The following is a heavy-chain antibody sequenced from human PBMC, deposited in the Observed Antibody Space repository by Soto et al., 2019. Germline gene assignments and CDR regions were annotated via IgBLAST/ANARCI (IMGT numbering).Heavy chain of an antibody. D-gene: IGHD2-2*01. CDR1: GSTFTNND. CDR2: MNTNTNTT. Sequence: SVKVACKASGSTFTNNDINWVRQAPGQGLEWIGWMNTNTNTTDSAEGFEGRVSLTWDTSTSTAYMDLRSLTSDDTAVYYCARVIPGVDAWFDPWGQGTLVTVSS. CDR3: ARVIPGVDAWFDP. V-gene: IGHV1-8*01. J-gene: IGHJ5*02.